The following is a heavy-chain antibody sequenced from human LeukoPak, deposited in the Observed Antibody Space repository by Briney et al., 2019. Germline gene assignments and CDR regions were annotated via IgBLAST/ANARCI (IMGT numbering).Heavy chain of an antibody. CDR1: GGAFSSYA. J-gene: IGHJ5*02. CDR2: IIPIFGTA. D-gene: IGHD1-1*01. V-gene: IGHV1-69*01. CDR3: GLVTSGNWWFDP. Sequence: GASVKVSCKASGGAFSSYAISWVRQAPGQGLEWMGGIIPIFGTANYAQKFQGRVTITADESTSTAYMELSSLRSEDTAVYYCGLVTSGNWWFDPWGQGTPVTVSS.